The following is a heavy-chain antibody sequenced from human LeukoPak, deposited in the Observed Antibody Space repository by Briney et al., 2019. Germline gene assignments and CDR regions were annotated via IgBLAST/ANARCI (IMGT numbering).Heavy chain of an antibody. D-gene: IGHD6-13*01. CDR3: ARGRRTAAGTPFGY. J-gene: IGHJ4*02. CDR1: GGSFSGYY. V-gene: IGHV4-34*01. CDR2: INHSGST. Sequence: SEILSLTCAVYGGSFSGYYWSWIRQPPGKGLEWIGEINHSGSTNYNPSLKSRVTISVDTSKNQFSLKLSSVTAADTAVYYCARGRRTAAGTPFGYWGQGTLVTVSS.